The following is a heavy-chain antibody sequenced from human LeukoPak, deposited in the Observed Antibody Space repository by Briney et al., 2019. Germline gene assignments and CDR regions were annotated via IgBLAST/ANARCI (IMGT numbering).Heavy chain of an antibody. J-gene: IGHJ4*02. D-gene: IGHD3-3*01. Sequence: SETLSLTCAVYGGSFSGYYWSWIRQPPGKGLEWIGEINHSGSTNYNPSLKSRGTISVDTSKNQFSLKLSSVTAADTAVYYCARGRMRITIFGVVINYYFDYWGQGTLVTVS. CDR3: ARGRMRITIFGVVINYYFDY. CDR2: INHSGST. V-gene: IGHV4-34*01. CDR1: GGSFSGYY.